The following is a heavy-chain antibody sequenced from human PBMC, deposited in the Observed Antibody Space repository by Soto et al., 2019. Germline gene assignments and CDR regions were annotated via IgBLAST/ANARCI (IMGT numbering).Heavy chain of an antibody. D-gene: IGHD2-15*01. CDR2: IYHSGST. CDR1: GGSISSSNW. Sequence: PSETLSLTSAVSGGSISSSNWWSWVRQPPGKGLERIGEIYHSGSTNYNPSLKSRVTISVDKSKNQFSLKLSSVTAADTAVYYCARECSGGSCNYYYGMDVWGQGTTVTVSS. V-gene: IGHV4-4*02. CDR3: ARECSGGSCNYYYGMDV. J-gene: IGHJ6*02.